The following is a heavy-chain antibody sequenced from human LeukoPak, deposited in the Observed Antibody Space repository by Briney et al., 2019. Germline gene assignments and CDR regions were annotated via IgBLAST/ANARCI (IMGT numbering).Heavy chain of an antibody. D-gene: IGHD4-17*01. CDR3: AKTGSVNTWGAFDY. V-gene: IGHV3-23*01. CDR2: ISAGGGRT. J-gene: IGHJ4*02. CDR1: GFTFSTYA. Sequence: PGGSLRLSCAASGFTFSTYAMSWVRQAPGKGLEWVSAISAGGGRTYYADSVKGRFTISRDNSKNTLHLQMNSLRAEDMAVYFCAKTGSVNTWGAFDYWSQGTLVTVSS.